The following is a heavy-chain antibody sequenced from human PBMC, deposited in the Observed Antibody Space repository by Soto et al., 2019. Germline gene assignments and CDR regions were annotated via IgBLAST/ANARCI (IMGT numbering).Heavy chain of an antibody. CDR2: IDPSDSYT. CDR1: GYSFTSYW. CDR3: ARPSLGLGFGDYYYGMDV. J-gene: IGHJ6*02. Sequence: GESLKISCKGSGYSFTSYWISWVRQMPGKGLEWMGRIDPSDSYTNYSPSFQGHVTISADKSISTAYLQWSSLKASDTAMYYCARPSLGLGFGDYYYGMDVWGQGPTVTVSS. V-gene: IGHV5-10-1*01. D-gene: IGHD3-10*01.